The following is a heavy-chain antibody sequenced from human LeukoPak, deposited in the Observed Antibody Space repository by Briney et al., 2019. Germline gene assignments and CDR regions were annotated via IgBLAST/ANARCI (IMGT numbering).Heavy chain of an antibody. CDR3: AGRGVDRWEGAFEP. J-gene: IGHJ3*01. D-gene: IGHD3-10*01. Sequence: KPGESLKISCKASGYIFTSYWIAWVRQMPGKGLEWMGIIYAGDSDTRYSPSFQGQVAISVDKSISTAYIQWSSLKASDTAIYYCAGRGVDRWEGAFEPWGQGTLVTVFS. CDR2: IYAGDSDT. V-gene: IGHV5-51*03. CDR1: GYIFTSYW.